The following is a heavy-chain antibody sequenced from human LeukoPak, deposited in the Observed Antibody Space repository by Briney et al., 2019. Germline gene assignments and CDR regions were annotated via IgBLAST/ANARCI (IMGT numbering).Heavy chain of an antibody. D-gene: IGHD3-3*01. CDR2: IKKDIPET. CDR3: ARSRTSFGVVIMGAFDI. CDR1: GFTFSNYW. Sequence: PGGSLRLSCAASGFTFSNYWMSWVRQAPGKGLEWVANIKKDIPETHYVDSVKGPFTTSRDNADTSLHLQMSSLRAEATAVYYCARSRTSFGVVIMGAFDIWGQGTMVTVSS. V-gene: IGHV3-7*01. J-gene: IGHJ3*02.